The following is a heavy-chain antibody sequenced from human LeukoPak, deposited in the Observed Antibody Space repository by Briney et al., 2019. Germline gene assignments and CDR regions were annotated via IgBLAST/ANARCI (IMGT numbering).Heavy chain of an antibody. CDR2: ISSSSFFI. V-gene: IGHV3-21*01. Sequence: GGSLRLSCVASGFTFSTYTMNWVRQAPGKGLEWVSSISSSSFFISYADSVKGRFTISRDNAKNSLYLQMKSLRAEDTAVYYCARVLIVGATGDAFDIWGQGTMVTVSS. D-gene: IGHD1-26*01. J-gene: IGHJ3*02. CDR1: GFTFSTYT. CDR3: ARVLIVGATGDAFDI.